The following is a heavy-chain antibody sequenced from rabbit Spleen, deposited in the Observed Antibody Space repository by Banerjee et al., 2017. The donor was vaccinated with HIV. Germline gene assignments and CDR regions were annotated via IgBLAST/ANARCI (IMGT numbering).Heavy chain of an antibody. V-gene: IGHV1S40*01. D-gene: IGHD4-1*01. Sequence: QSLEESGGGLVQPGGSLKLSCIASGFSFSDKAVMCWVRQAPGKGLEWIACINVVTGRVVYASWARGRFTFSKTSSTTVTLQMTSLTAADTATYFCARDLDSVIGWNFGWWGPGTLVTVS. CDR2: INVVTGRV. CDR1: GFSFSDKAV. J-gene: IGHJ4*01. CDR3: ARDLDSVIGWNFGW.